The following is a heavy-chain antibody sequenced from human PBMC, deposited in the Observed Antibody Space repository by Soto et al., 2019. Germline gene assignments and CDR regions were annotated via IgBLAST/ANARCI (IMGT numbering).Heavy chain of an antibody. V-gene: IGHV3-23*01. CDR1: GFTFSSYA. CDR3: AKPDISYGGLRYFDL. Sequence: EVQLLESGGGLVQPGGSLRISCAASGFTFSSYAMSWVRQAPGKGLEWVSAISGGGGSTYYADSVKGRFTISRDNSKNTLYLQVNSLRSEDTAVYYCAKPDISYGGLRYFDLWGRGTLVTVSS. CDR2: ISGGGGST. J-gene: IGHJ2*01. D-gene: IGHD5-12*01.